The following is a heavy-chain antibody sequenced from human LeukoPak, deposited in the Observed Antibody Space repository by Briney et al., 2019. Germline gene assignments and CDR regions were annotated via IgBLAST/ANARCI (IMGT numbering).Heavy chain of an antibody. CDR2: ISYDGSNK. CDR3: AKDRENSSGWEYFQH. D-gene: IGHD6-19*01. CDR1: GFTFSSYG. J-gene: IGHJ1*01. Sequence: PGGSLRLSCVASGFTFSSYGMHWVRQAPGKGLEWVAVISYDGSNKYYADSVKGRFTISRDNSKNTLYLQMNSLRAEDTAVYYCAKDRENSSGWEYFQHWGQGTLVTVSS. V-gene: IGHV3-30*18.